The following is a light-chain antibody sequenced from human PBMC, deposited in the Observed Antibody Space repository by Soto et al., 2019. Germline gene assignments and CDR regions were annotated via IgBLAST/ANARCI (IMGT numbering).Light chain of an antibody. CDR2: DVS. CDR1: QTVNNY. CDR3: QQRGNWPWLT. J-gene: IGKJ4*01. V-gene: IGKV3-11*01. Sequence: EIVLKQSPGTLSLSPGERATLSCRASQTVNNYLAWYQQKPGQAPRLVIYDVSNRATGIPARFSGSGSGTDFTLTISSLEPEDSAVYYCQQRGNWPWLTFGGGTRVEIK.